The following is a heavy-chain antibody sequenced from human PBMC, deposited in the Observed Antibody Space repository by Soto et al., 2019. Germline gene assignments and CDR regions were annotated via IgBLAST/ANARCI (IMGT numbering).Heavy chain of an antibody. J-gene: IGHJ6*03. CDR3: AREHVSYYDFWSGEQDRWYYYYYMDV. Sequence: PGGSLRLSCAASGFTFSSYGMHWVRQAPGKGLEWVAVIWYDGSNKYYADSVKGRFTISRDNSKNTLYLQMNSLRAEDTAVYYCAREHVSYYDFWSGEQDRWYYYYYMDVWGKGTTVTVSS. CDR2: IWYDGSNK. D-gene: IGHD3-3*01. CDR1: GFTFSSYG. V-gene: IGHV3-33*01.